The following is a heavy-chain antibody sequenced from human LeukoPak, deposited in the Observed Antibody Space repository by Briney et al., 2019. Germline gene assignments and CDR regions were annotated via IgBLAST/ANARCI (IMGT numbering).Heavy chain of an antibody. CDR3: ARKVANRRTFGYSETIYNSYYYMDV. D-gene: IGHD5-24*01. J-gene: IGHJ6*03. CDR1: GFTVSSNY. Sequence: QPGGSLRLSCAASGFTVSSNYMSWVRQAPGKGLEWVSVIYSGGSTYYADSVKGRFTISRDNAKNSLYLQMNSLRAADTAVYYCARKVANRRTFGYSETIYNSYYYMDVWGKGTTVTVSS. CDR2: IYSGGST. V-gene: IGHV3-53*01.